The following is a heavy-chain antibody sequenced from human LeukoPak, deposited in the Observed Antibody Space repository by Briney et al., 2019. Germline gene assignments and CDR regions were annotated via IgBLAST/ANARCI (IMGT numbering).Heavy chain of an antibody. CDR1: GYAFTGYY. D-gene: IGHD6-13*01. J-gene: IGHJ4*02. Sequence: ASVKVSCKASGYAFTGYYMHWVRQAPGQGLEWMGRIIPILGIANYAQKFQGRVTITADKSTSTAYMELSSLRSEDTAVYYCARDQGIAAAGVFDSWGQGTLVTVSS. CDR2: IIPILGIA. CDR3: ARDQGIAAAGVFDS. V-gene: IGHV1-69*04.